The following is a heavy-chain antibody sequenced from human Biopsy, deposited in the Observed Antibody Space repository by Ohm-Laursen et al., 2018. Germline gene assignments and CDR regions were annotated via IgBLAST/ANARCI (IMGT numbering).Heavy chain of an antibody. CDR3: AADADGYYTEFDY. CDR1: GGPSSNYA. Sequence: SSAKVSCKASGGPSSNYAFSRVRQAPGQQLKGVGRIVPILGHLNYAQRFQGRVSITADKSTTYVYMELSRLTSGDTAVYYCAADADGYYTEFDYWGPGTLVTVSS. V-gene: IGHV1-69*04. J-gene: IGHJ4*02. CDR2: IVPILGHL. D-gene: IGHD3-3*01.